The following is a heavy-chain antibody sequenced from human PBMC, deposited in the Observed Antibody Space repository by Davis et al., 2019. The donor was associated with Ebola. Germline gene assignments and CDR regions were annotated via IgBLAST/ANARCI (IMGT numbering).Heavy chain of an antibody. V-gene: IGHV3-74*01. CDR1: GFTFSDYY. CDR2: IESDGGST. CDR3: ASSVATPGAFDI. D-gene: IGHD2-15*01. Sequence: HTGGSLRLSCAASGFTFSDYYMSWIRQAPGTGLVWVSHIESDGGSTNYADSVKGRFTISRDNAKNTLYLQMNSLRVEDTAVYYCASSVATPGAFDIWGQGTMVTVSS. J-gene: IGHJ3*02.